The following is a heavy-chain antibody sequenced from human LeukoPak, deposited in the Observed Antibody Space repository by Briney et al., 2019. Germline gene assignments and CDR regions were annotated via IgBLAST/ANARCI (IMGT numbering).Heavy chain of an antibody. CDR3: AKRGVVIRVILVGFHKEAYYFDS. CDR2: ISGSGGTT. D-gene: IGHD3-22*01. J-gene: IGHJ4*02. Sequence: GGSLRLSCAVSGITLSNYGMSWVRQAPGKGLEWVAGISGSGGTTNYADSVRGRFTISRDNPKNTLYLQMNSLRAEDTAVYFCAKRGVVIRVILVGFHKEAYYFDSWGQGALVTVSS. V-gene: IGHV3-23*01. CDR1: GITLSNYG.